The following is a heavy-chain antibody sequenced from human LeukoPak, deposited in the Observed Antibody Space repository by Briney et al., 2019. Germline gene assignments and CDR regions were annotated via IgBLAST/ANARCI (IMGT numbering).Heavy chain of an antibody. CDR3: ARRGDWNYFQDYYDYYIDV. J-gene: IGHJ6*03. CDR1: GGSFSGYY. Sequence: PSETLSLTCAVYGGSFSGYYWSWIRQPPGKGLAWIGEIHHSGSTNYNPSLKSRVTISVDTSKNQFSLKVSSVTAADTAVYYCARRGDWNYFQDYYDYYIDVWGKGTTVTVSS. CDR2: IHHSGST. V-gene: IGHV4-34*01. D-gene: IGHD1-7*01.